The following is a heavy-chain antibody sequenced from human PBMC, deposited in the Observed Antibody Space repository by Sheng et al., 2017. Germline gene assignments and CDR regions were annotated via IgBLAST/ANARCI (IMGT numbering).Heavy chain of an antibody. D-gene: IGHD7-27*01. Sequence: EVQLLESGGGLVQPGGSLRLSCAASGFTFSSYTMNWVRQAPGKGLEWVSGINGGGSTYYADSVKGRFTISRDNSKNALYLQMNSLRAEDTAVYYCAKDGINWGSYFDYWGQGTLVTV. CDR3: AKDGINWGSYFDY. CDR2: INGGGST. CDR1: GFTFSSYT. V-gene: IGHV3-23*01. J-gene: IGHJ4*02.